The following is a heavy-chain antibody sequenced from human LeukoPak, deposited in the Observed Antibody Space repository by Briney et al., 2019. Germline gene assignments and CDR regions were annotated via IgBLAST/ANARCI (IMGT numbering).Heavy chain of an antibody. Sequence: GRSLRLSCAASGFTFSSYGMHWVRQAPGKGLEWVAVIWYDGSNKYYADSVKGRFTISRDNSKNTLYLQMNSLRVEDTAVYYCAKDLSANWFDPWGQGTLVTVSS. D-gene: IGHD2/OR15-2a*01. V-gene: IGHV3-33*06. J-gene: IGHJ5*02. CDR3: AKDLSANWFDP. CDR1: GFTFSSYG. CDR2: IWYDGSNK.